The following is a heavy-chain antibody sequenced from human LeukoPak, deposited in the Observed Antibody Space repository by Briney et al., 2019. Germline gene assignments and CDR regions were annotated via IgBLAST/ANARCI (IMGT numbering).Heavy chain of an antibody. Sequence: PSETLSLTCTVSGGSISSSSYYCGWIRQPPGKGLEWMGSVHYGGGTYYNPSLKRRVTISVDTSKNQFSLKLSSVTAADTAIYYCAKSGGYGLIDYWGQGTLVTLSS. J-gene: IGHJ4*02. D-gene: IGHD1-26*01. CDR2: VHYGGGT. V-gene: IGHV4-39*01. CDR3: AKSGGYGLIDY. CDR1: GGSISSSSYY.